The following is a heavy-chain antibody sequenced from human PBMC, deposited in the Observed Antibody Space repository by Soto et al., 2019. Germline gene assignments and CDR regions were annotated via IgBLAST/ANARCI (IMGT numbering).Heavy chain of an antibody. D-gene: IGHD1-1*01. CDR3: ASGHDAYKVRN. CDR2: IYYTGNT. CDR1: GGSISSGGTGSY. Sequence: QVQLQESGPGLVKPSQTLSLTCTVSGGSISSGGTGSYWTWIRQLPGKGLEWIGYIYYTGNTYYNPSLKSRPTISIDTSDNQFSLKLTSVTAADTAVYFFASGHDAYKVRNWGQGTLVTVSS. J-gene: IGHJ4*02. V-gene: IGHV4-31*03.